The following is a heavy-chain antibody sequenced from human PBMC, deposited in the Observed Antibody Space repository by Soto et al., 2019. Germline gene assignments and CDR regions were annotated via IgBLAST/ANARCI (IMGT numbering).Heavy chain of an antibody. Sequence: PETLSLTCTVSGGSISRYYWSWIRQSPGKGLEWFTHIYNSGTTNYNPSLKSRVTISVDTSRNQFSLKLSSVTAADTAVYSCATDCGDYVGPFHIWGKGTMVIVSS. CDR3: ATDCGDYVGPFHI. J-gene: IGHJ3*02. V-gene: IGHV4-59*01. CDR2: IYNSGTT. D-gene: IGHD4-17*01. CDR1: GGSISRYY.